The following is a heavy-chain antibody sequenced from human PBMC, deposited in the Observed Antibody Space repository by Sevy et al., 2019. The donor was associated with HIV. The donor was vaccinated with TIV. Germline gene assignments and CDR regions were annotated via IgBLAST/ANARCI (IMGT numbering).Heavy chain of an antibody. CDR2: ISSDGINH. CDR1: GFNFQTFG. V-gene: IGHV3-30*18. J-gene: IGHJ4*02. D-gene: IGHD3-10*02. Sequence: GGSLRLSCSAFGFNFQTFGMHWVRQAPGKGPEWLAVISSDGINHNYAASVKGRFTIYRDNSKSLLFLQMKSLTPNDTAVYFGTKESLRGTYIRGDFDHWGQGTLVTVSS. CDR3: TKESLRGTYIRGDFDH.